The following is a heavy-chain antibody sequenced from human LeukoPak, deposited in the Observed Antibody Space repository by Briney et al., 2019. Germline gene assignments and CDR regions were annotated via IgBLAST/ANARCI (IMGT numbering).Heavy chain of an antibody. V-gene: IGHV3-30*02. CDR3: ARQPGYSSSSGETFDY. D-gene: IGHD6-6*01. Sequence: GGPLRLSCAASGFTFSSYGMHWVRQAPGKGLEWVAFIRYDGSNKYYADSVKGRFTISRDNAKDSLYLQMNSLRAEDTALYYCARQPGYSSSSGETFDYWGQGTLVTVSS. J-gene: IGHJ4*02. CDR2: IRYDGSNK. CDR1: GFTFSSYG.